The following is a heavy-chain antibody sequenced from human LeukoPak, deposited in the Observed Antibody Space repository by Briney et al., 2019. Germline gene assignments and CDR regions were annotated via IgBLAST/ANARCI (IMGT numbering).Heavy chain of an antibody. Sequence: GESLKISCKGSGYSFTSYWIGWVRQMPGKGLEWMGIIYPGDSDTRYSPSFQGQVTISADKSISTAYLQWSSLKTSDTAMYYCARSRSWLQREFDYWGQGTLVTVSS. V-gene: IGHV5-51*01. J-gene: IGHJ4*02. CDR1: GYSFTSYW. D-gene: IGHD5-24*01. CDR2: IYPGDSDT. CDR3: ARSRSWLQREFDY.